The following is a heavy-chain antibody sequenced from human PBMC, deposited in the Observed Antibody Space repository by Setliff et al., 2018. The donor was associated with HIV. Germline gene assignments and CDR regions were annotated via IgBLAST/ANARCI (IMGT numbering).Heavy chain of an antibody. J-gene: IGHJ3*01. Sequence: SVKVSCKASGGTFSSYTISWVRQAPGQGLEWMGRIIPLLGIANYAQKFQGRVTITADKSTSTVYMELSSLTSEDTAMYYCARDRGPNNSFWRGTKKTHVFELWGKGTMVTVS. CDR3: ARDRGPNNSFWRGTKKTHVFEL. V-gene: IGHV1-69*04. CDR2: IIPLLGIA. D-gene: IGHD3-3*01. CDR1: GGTFSSYT.